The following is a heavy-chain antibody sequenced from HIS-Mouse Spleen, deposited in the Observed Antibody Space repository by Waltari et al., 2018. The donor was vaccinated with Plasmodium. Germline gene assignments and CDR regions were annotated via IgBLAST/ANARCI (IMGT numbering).Heavy chain of an antibody. D-gene: IGHD6-19*01. V-gene: IGHV1-18*01. Sequence: QVQLVQSGTDMKKPGASVKVPCKASGYTFTRYGINWVRQAPGQGIEWMGWISGYNGNTNYAQKLQCRVTMTTDASTSTAYMQLRSLRSDDTAVYYCARGSAGDAFDIWGQGTMVTVSS. J-gene: IGHJ3*02. CDR2: ISGYNGNT. CDR3: ARGSAGDAFDI. CDR1: GYTFTRYG.